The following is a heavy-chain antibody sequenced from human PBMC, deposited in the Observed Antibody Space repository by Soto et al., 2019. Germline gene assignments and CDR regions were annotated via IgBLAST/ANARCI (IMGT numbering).Heavy chain of an antibody. J-gene: IGHJ4*02. CDR3: AKEQLAMTVVVADYFDS. Sequence: QVQLVESGGGVVQPGKSLRLSCAASGFTFSTYGIHWVRQAPGKGLEWVALISYDGGSKYYGDSVKGRFIISRDNSHNTVSLQMNNLRADDTAVYFCAKEQLAMTVVVADYFDSWGQGTWSPSPQ. V-gene: IGHV3-30*18. CDR2: ISYDGGSK. CDR1: GFTFSTYG. D-gene: IGHD3-22*01.